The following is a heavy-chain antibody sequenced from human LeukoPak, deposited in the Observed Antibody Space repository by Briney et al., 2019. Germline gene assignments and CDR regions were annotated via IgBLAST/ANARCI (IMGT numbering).Heavy chain of an antibody. D-gene: IGHD6-6*01. CDR1: GFTFSSYA. J-gene: IGHJ4*02. CDR2: ISYDGSNK. Sequence: PGGSLRLSCAASGFTFSSYAMHWVRQAPGKGLEWVALISYDGSNKYYADSVKGRFTISRDNSKNTLNLQMNSLRDEDTAVFYCARQYSSSYTIDYWGQGTLVTVSS. V-gene: IGHV3-30*01. CDR3: ARQYSSSYTIDY.